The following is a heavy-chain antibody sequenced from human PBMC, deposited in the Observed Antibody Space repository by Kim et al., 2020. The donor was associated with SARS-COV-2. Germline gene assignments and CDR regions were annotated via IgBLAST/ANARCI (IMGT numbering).Heavy chain of an antibody. CDR1: GYTFTGYY. CDR3: ARDPGGTYDFWTLPSDDY. V-gene: IGHV1-2*02. CDR2: INPNSGGT. D-gene: IGHD3-3*01. Sequence: ASVKVSCKASGYTFTGYYMHWVRQAPGQGLEWMGWINPNSGGTNYAQKFQGRVTMTRDTSISTAYMELSRLRSDDTAVYYCARDPGGTYDFWTLPSDDYWGQGTLVTVSS. J-gene: IGHJ4*02.